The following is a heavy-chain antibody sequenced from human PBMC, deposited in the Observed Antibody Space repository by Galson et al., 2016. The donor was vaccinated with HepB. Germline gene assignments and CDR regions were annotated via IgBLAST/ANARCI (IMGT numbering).Heavy chain of an antibody. J-gene: IGHJ4*02. V-gene: IGHV3-20*04. CDR3: TRNQGSGGGSCYDN. D-gene: IGHD2-15*01. CDR1: GFIFEDHG. Sequence: SLRLSCAASGFIFEDHGMSWVRLVPGKGLEGVSGINWIGGSAIYAAAVKGRITVSRDSAKNSLYLQMNSLRAEDTALYYCTRNQGSGGGSCYDNWGQGTLVTVSS. CDR2: INWIGGSA.